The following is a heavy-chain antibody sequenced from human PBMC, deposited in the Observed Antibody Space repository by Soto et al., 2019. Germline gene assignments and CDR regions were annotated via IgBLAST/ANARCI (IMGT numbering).Heavy chain of an antibody. CDR1: GYTFSSYH. V-gene: IGHV1-8*01. CDR3: ATGGPGIMAGWTYVRPCDP. D-gene: IGHD3-10*01. Sequence: ASVKVSCKASGYTFSSYHINWVRQATGQGLEWMGWLNPDSGDTGYSQKFRGRVTMTRNTSISTAYMEVSSLRFEDTAVYYCATGGPGIMAGWTYVRPCDPWGRGT. CDR2: LNPDSGDT. J-gene: IGHJ5*02.